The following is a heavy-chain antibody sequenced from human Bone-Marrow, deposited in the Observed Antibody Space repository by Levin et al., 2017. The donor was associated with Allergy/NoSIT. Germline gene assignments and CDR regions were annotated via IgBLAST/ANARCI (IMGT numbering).Heavy chain of an antibody. Sequence: PGGSLRLSCTVSGGSISSSSYYWGWIRQPPGKGLEWIGSIYYSGSTYYNPSLKSRVTISVDTSKNQFSLKLSSVTAADTAVYYCARHGLRLGERNRGAFDIWGQGTMVTVSS. D-gene: IGHD3-16*01. V-gene: IGHV4-39*01. CDR2: IYYSGST. J-gene: IGHJ3*02. CDR1: GGSISSSSYY. CDR3: ARHGLRLGERNRGAFDI.